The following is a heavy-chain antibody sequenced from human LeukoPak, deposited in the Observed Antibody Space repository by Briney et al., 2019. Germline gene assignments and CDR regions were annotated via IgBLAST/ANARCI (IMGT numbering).Heavy chain of an antibody. J-gene: IGHJ4*02. CDR3: AKDRTGVLDY. CDR2: ISYDGSNK. D-gene: IGHD7-27*01. V-gene: IGHV3-30*18. CDR1: GFTFSSYA. Sequence: PGGSLRLSCAASGFTFSSYAMSWVRQAPGKGLEWVAVISYDGSNKYYADSVKGRFTISRDNSKNTLYLQMNSLRAEDTAVYYCAKDRTGVLDYWGQGTLVTVSS.